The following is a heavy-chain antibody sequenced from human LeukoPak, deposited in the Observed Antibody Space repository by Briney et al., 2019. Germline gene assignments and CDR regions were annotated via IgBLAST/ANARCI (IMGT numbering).Heavy chain of an antibody. V-gene: IGHV4-39*07. J-gene: IGHJ4*02. CDR1: GGSISSSSYY. CDR2: INHSGST. D-gene: IGHD1-26*01. CDR3: ARGGRIVGATPVLDY. Sequence: SETLSLTCTVSGGSISSSSYYWSWIRQPPGKGLEWIGEINHSGSTNYNPSLKSRVTISVDTSKNQFSLKLSSVTAADTAVYYCARGGRIVGATPVLDYWGQGTLVTVSS.